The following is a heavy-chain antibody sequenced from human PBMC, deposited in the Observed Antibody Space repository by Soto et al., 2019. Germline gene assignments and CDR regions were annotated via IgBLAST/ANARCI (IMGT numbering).Heavy chain of an antibody. Sequence: GGSLRLSCAASGFTFSSYGMHWVRQAPGKGLEWVAVIWYDGSNKYYADSVKGRFTISRDNSKNTLYLQMNSLRAEDTAVYYCARAYGSGIVYMDVWGKGTTVTVSS. V-gene: IGHV3-33*01. CDR3: ARAYGSGIVYMDV. J-gene: IGHJ6*03. D-gene: IGHD3-10*01. CDR2: IWYDGSNK. CDR1: GFTFSSYG.